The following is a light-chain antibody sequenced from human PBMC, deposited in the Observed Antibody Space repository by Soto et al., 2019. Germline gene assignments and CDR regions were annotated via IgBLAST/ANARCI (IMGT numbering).Light chain of an antibody. J-gene: IGKJ4*01. V-gene: IGKV1-39*01. CDR1: QNINFY. Sequence: DIQMTQSPSSLSASVGDRVTITCRASQNINFYLNWFQHKPGKAPKVLIYAASSLQVGVPSRFSGSGSGTDFTLTISSLQPEDFATYFCQQSYTTPTFGGGTKVEI. CDR2: AAS. CDR3: QQSYTTPT.